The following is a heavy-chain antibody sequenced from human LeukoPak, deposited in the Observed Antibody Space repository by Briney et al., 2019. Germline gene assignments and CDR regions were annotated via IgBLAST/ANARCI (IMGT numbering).Heavy chain of an antibody. CDR2: ISDSGGST. CDR1: GFTFSSYA. Sequence: GGSLRLSCAASGFTFSSYAMSWVRQAPGKGLEWVSAISDSGGSTYYADSVKGRFTISRDNSKNTLYLQMNSLRAEDTAVYYCAKEESYDILTGYGYYFDYWGQGTLVTVSS. CDR3: AKEESYDILTGYGYYFDY. D-gene: IGHD3-9*01. V-gene: IGHV3-23*01. J-gene: IGHJ4*02.